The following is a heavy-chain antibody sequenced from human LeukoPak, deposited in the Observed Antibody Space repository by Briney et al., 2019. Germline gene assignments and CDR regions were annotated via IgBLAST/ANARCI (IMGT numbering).Heavy chain of an antibody. Sequence: GESLKISCKGSGYSFSTHWIGWVRQMPGKGLERLGIIYAGDFDTRYSPSFQGQVTISADKSISTAYLQWSSLKASDTAMYYCARRAYCGGDCYTDYWGQGTLVTVSS. CDR2: IYAGDFDT. D-gene: IGHD2-21*02. CDR3: ARRAYCGGDCYTDY. CDR1: GYSFSTHW. J-gene: IGHJ4*02. V-gene: IGHV5-51*01.